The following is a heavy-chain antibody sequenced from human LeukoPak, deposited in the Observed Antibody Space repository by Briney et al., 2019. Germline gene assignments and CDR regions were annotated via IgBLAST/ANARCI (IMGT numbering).Heavy chain of an antibody. CDR1: GFTFDDYA. D-gene: IGHD3-22*01. CDR3: AKDDTYDSSGYYYH. V-gene: IGHV3-9*01. Sequence: GGSLRLSCAASGFTFDDYAMHWVRQAPGKGLGWVSGISWNSGSLGYADSVKGRFTISRDNAKNSLYLQMNSLRAEDTALYYCAKDDTYDSSGYYYHWGQGTLVTVSS. CDR2: ISWNSGSL. J-gene: IGHJ5*02.